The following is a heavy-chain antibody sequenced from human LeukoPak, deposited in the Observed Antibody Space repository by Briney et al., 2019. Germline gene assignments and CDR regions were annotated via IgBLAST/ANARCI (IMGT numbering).Heavy chain of an antibody. CDR2: IYHSGST. V-gene: IGHV4-59*08. CDR3: ARPLSYYSDTSGDDAFDI. CDR1: GGSISSYY. J-gene: IGHJ3*02. D-gene: IGHD3-22*01. Sequence: PSETLSLTCTVSGGSISSYYWSWIRQPPGKGLEWIGNIYHSGSTYYNPSLKSRVTISVDTSNNQFSLKLSSVTAADTAVYYCARPLSYYSDTSGDDAFDIWGQGTMVTVSS.